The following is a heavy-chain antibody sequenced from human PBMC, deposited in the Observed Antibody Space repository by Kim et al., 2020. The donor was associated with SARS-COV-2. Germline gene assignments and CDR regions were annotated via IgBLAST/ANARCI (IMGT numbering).Heavy chain of an antibody. V-gene: IGHV3-11*06. D-gene: IGHD6-13*01. Sequence: GGSLRLSCAASGFTFSDYYMSWIRQAPGKGLEWVSYISSSSYTNYADSVKGRFTISRDNAKNSLYLQMNSLRAEDTAVYYCASFSSSWYGFLDYWGQGTLVTVSS. CDR3: ASFSSSWYGFLDY. CDR2: ISSSSYT. J-gene: IGHJ4*02. CDR1: GFTFSDYY.